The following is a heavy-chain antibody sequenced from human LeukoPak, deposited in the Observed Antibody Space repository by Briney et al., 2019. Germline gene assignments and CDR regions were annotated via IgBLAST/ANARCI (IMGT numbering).Heavy chain of an antibody. Sequence: GESLKISCKGSEYSFTNYWIGWVRQMPGKGLEWMGIIYPGDSDTRYSPSFQGQVTISADRSITTAYLQWSTLKASATAIYYFARHRRSSIYSSFVCWGQGTLVTVSS. J-gene: IGHJ4*02. CDR3: ARHRRSSIYSSFVC. D-gene: IGHD4-11*01. V-gene: IGHV5-51*01. CDR1: EYSFTNYW. CDR2: IYPGDSDT.